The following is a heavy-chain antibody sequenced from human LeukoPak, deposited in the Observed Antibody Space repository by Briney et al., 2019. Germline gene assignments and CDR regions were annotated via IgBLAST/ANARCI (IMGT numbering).Heavy chain of an antibody. V-gene: IGHV3-9*02. D-gene: IGHD3-9*01. Sequence: GGSLRLSCAASGFTSDDYAMHWVRQAPGKGLEWVSGISWNSGSIGYADSVKGRFTISRDNAKNSLYLQMNSLRAEDTALYYCAKDYDILTGSHTSAFDIWGQGTMVTVSS. CDR2: ISWNSGSI. CDR3: AKDYDILTGSHTSAFDI. J-gene: IGHJ3*02. CDR1: GFTSDDYA.